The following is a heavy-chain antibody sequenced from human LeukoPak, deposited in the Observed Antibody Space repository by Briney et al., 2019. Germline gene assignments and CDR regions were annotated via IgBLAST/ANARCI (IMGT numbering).Heavy chain of an antibody. J-gene: IGHJ6*03. Sequence: PGGSLRLSCAASGFGFSGYGMHWVRQTPGKGLEWVAFIRYDGSTKDYADSVRGRFTISRDNSKNTLYLQMNSLRAEDTAVYYCAKDISAARDYYYYYMDVWGKGTTVTVSS. CDR2: IRYDGSTK. CDR3: AKDISAARDYYYYYMDV. D-gene: IGHD6-6*01. V-gene: IGHV3-30*02. CDR1: GFGFSGYG.